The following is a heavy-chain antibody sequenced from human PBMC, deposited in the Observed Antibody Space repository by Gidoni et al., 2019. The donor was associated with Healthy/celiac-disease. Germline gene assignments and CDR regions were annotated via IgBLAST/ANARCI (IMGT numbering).Heavy chain of an antibody. Sequence: EVQLVESGGGLVQPGGSLRLSCAASGFTFSSYIMNWVRQAPGKGLEWVSYISSSSSTIYYADSVKGRFTISRDNAKNSLYLQMNSLRDEDTAVYYCARDLGGIAAAGTPSLFDYWGQGTLVTVSS. J-gene: IGHJ4*02. V-gene: IGHV3-48*02. CDR2: ISSSSSTI. CDR1: GFTFSSYI. CDR3: ARDLGGIAAAGTPSLFDY. D-gene: IGHD6-13*01.